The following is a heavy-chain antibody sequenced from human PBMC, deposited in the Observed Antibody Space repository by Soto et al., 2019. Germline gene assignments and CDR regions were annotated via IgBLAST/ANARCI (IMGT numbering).Heavy chain of an antibody. D-gene: IGHD2-2*01. V-gene: IGHV3-23*01. CDR3: EKRHSSSFDY. CDR1: GFTFSNYA. CDR2: ISASGGST. J-gene: IGHJ4*02. Sequence: EVQLLESGGGLVQPGGSLRLSCAASGFTFSNYAMSWVRQAQGKGLEWLSTISASGGSTYYADAVQGRVTSSIDNSKDTMYLQMYSLRAEDTAVYSCEKRHSSSFDYWVQGTLVTVSS.